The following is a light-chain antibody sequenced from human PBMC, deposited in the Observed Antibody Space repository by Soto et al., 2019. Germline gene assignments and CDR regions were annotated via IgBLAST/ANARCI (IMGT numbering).Light chain of an antibody. J-gene: IGLJ2*01. V-gene: IGLV2-14*01. CDR1: TSDAGGYNY. Sequence: QSALSQPASVSGSRGQSITISCTGTTSDAGGYNYVSWYQQHPGKAPKLIIFDVSNRPSGVSNRLSGSKSGNTASLTISGLQPEDEADYYCSLDRSSSTPVIFGGGTKLTVL. CDR3: SLDRSSSTPVI. CDR2: DVS.